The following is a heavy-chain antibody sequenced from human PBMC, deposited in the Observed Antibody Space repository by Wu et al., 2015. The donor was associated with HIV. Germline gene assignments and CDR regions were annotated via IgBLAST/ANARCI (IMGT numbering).Heavy chain of an antibody. Sequence: VQLQQWGAGLLKPSETLSLSCAVSGESLSDYFWTWIRQSPGKGLEWIGQINHSGSTTYNPSLKSRLNISVDTSKNHFSLKLTSVTAADTAVYYCARGSYCSGGSCFPASRWFDPWGQGALVTVSS. V-gene: IGHV4-34*01. J-gene: IGHJ5*02. D-gene: IGHD2-15*01. CDR3: ARGSYCSGGSCFPASRWFDP. CDR2: INHSGST. CDR1: GESLSDYF.